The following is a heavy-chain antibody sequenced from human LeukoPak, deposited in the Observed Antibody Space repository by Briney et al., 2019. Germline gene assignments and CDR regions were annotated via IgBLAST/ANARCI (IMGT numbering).Heavy chain of an antibody. CDR2: ISGSGGST. D-gene: IGHD2-2*01. Sequence: GGSLRLSCAVSGFTFSSYAVSWVRQAPGKGLEWVSAISGSGGSTYYADAVTGQFTISKDNAKNTMYLQMNRLRAEDTAVYYCAKGGRGRYCSSTSCYEKYYMDVWGKGTTVTVSS. J-gene: IGHJ6*03. CDR3: AKGGRGRYCSSTSCYEKYYMDV. CDR1: GFTFSSYA. V-gene: IGHV3-23*01.